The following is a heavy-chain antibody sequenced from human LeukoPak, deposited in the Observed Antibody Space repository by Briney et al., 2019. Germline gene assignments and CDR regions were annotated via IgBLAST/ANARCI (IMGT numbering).Heavy chain of an antibody. D-gene: IGHD5-12*01. J-gene: IGHJ4*02. V-gene: IGHV4-30-2*01. CDR1: GGSISSYS. Sequence: SETLSLTCTVSGGSISSYSWSWIRQPPGKGLEWIGYIYHSGSTYYNPSLKSRVTISVDRSKNQFSLKLSSVTAADTAVYYCARAGYSGYADWGQGTLVIVSS. CDR3: ARAGYSGYAD. CDR2: IYHSGST.